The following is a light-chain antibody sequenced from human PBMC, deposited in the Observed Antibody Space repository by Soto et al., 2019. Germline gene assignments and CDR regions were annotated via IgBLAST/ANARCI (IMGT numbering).Light chain of an antibody. Sequence: QSALTQPASVSGSPGQSITLSCTGTSSDVGGYNYVSWHQQHPGKAPRLMIYDVSNRPSGVSNRFSGSKSRNTASLTVSGLQAEDEADYYCSSYTSSSTLVVFGGGTELTVL. J-gene: IGLJ2*01. CDR3: SSYTSSSTLVV. CDR1: SSDVGGYNY. V-gene: IGLV2-14*01. CDR2: DVS.